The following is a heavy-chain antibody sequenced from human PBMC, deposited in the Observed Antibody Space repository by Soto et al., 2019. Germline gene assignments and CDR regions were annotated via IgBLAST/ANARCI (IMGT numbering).Heavy chain of an antibody. J-gene: IGHJ4*02. CDR1: GFTFGDYA. CDR3: VKDEGSSRPFDY. Sequence: GGSLRLSCTTSGFTFGDYAVSWFRQAPGKGLECVGFIRSKAYGETTEYAASVKGRFTISRDDSKSIAYLQMSSLRAEDTALYHCVKDEGSSRPFDYWGQGTQVTVSS. V-gene: IGHV3-49*03. D-gene: IGHD6-13*01. CDR2: IRSKAYGETT.